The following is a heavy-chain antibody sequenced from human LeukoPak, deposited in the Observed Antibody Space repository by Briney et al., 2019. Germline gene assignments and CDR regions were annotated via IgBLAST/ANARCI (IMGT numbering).Heavy chain of an antibody. CDR2: INSDGSST. CDR3: ARGVEMATPKDYFDY. J-gene: IGHJ4*02. D-gene: IGHD5-24*01. V-gene: IGHV3-74*01. Sequence: GGSLRLSCAASEFTFSSYWMHWVRQAPGKGLVRVSRINSDGSSTSYADSVKGRFTISRDNAKNTLYLQMNSLRAEDTAVYYCARGVEMATPKDYFDYWGQGTPVTVSS. CDR1: EFTFSSYW.